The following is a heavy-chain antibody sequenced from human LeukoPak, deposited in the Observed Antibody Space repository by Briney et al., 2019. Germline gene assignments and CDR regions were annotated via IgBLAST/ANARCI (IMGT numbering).Heavy chain of an antibody. J-gene: IGHJ6*04. CDR1: GFTFTSYW. CDR3: ARWDIVVVPAAMRYYYYGMDV. Sequence: GGSLRLSCAASGFTFTSYWMNWVRQAPGKGLEWVANIKPDGDSYYVDSVKGRFTISRDNDKNSLYLQMNSLRAEDTAVYYCARWDIVVVPAAMRYYYYGMDVWGKGTTVTVSS. V-gene: IGHV3-7*01. D-gene: IGHD2-2*01. CDR2: IKPDGDS.